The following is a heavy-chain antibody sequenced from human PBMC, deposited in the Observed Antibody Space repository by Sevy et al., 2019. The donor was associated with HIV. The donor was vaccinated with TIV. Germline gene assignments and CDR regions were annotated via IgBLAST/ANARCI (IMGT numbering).Heavy chain of an antibody. CDR3: AKDRSDGPFDY. V-gene: IGHV3-23*01. CDR1: GFTFTRYA. Sequence: ESLKISCAASGFTFTRYAMAWVRQTPGKGLEWVPTISGSGDITHSADSVKGRFTISRDNSKNTLFLQMNGLRAEDTAFYYCAKDRSDGPFDYWGQGTLVTVSS. J-gene: IGHJ4*02. CDR2: ISGSGDIT.